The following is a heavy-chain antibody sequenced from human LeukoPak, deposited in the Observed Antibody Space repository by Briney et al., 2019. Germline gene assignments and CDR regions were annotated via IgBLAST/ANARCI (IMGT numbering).Heavy chain of an antibody. J-gene: IGHJ5*02. V-gene: IGHV4-59*08. D-gene: IGHD2-2*01. CDR2: IYYSGST. CDR1: GGSISSDY. Sequence: PSETLSLTCTVSGGSISSDYWSWIRQPPGKGLEWIGYIYYSGSTNYNPSLKSRVTISVDTSKNQFSLMLTSVTAADTAVYYCARQRPHYCSSTSCSAYNWFDLWGQGTLVTVSS. CDR3: ARQRPHYCSSTSCSAYNWFDL.